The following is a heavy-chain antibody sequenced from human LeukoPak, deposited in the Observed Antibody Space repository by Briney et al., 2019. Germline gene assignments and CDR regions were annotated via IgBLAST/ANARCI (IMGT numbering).Heavy chain of an antibody. D-gene: IGHD2-15*01. CDR3: TGPGGGGSHMAFDP. V-gene: IGHV3-74*01. J-gene: IGHJ5*02. CDR2: ISGDGSNR. CDR1: GFTFSSYW. Sequence: GGSLRLSCAASGFTFSSYWMHWVRQSPGKGLVWVSCISGDGSNRRYADSVKGRFTISRDNAKDTLYLQLDSLRVEDTAVYYCTGPGGGGSHMAFDPWGQGTLVTVSS.